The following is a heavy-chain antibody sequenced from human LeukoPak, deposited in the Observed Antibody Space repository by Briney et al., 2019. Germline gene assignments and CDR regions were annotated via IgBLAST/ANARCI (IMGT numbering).Heavy chain of an antibody. CDR3: VKGGWLDN. CDR2: VSSSGDNR. D-gene: IGHD6-19*01. J-gene: IGHJ4*02. V-gene: IGHV3-23*01. Sequence: GGSLILSCAASGFTFSSYDMNWVRQAPGKGLEWVSGVSSSGDNRHYADSVKGRFTISRDNSNNTLYLHTNSLRAEDTAVYYCVKGGWLDNWGQGTLVTVSS. CDR1: GFTFSSYD.